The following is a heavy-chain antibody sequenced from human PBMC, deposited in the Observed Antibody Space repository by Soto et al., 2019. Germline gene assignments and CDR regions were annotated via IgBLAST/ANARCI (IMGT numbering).Heavy chain of an antibody. D-gene: IGHD2-2*01. Sequence: SETLSLTCTVSGGSISSYYWSWIRQPPGKGLEWIGYIYYSGSTNYNPSLKSRVTISVDTSKNQFSLKLSSVTAADTAVYYCARVCSSTSCYFDYWGQGTLVTVSS. V-gene: IGHV4-59*01. CDR3: ARVCSSTSCYFDY. CDR2: IYYSGST. J-gene: IGHJ4*02. CDR1: GGSISSYY.